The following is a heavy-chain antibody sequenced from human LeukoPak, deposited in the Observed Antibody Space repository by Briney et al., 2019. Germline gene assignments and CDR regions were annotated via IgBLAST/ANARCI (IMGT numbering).Heavy chain of an antibody. CDR1: GFTFSRYG. CDR2: ISYDGSNK. CDR3: AKNGIQLWSDYYFDY. V-gene: IGHV3-30*18. Sequence: PGRSLRLSCAASGFTFSRYGMHWVSQAPGKGLEWVAVISYDGSNKYYADSVKGRFTISRDNSKNTLYLQMNSLRADDTAVYYCAKNGIQLWSDYYFDYWGQGTLVTVSS. D-gene: IGHD5-18*01. J-gene: IGHJ4*02.